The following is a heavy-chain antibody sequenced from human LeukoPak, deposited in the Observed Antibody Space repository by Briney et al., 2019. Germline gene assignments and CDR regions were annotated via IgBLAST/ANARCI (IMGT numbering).Heavy chain of an antibody. V-gene: IGHV1-18*01. CDR1: GYTFTSYG. CDR3: ARDPPPGYSSRPLYEPQDY. Sequence: GASVKVSCKASGYTFTSYGISWVRQAPGQGLEWMGWSCAYNGNTNYAQKLQGRVTMTTDTSTSTAYMELRSLRSDDTAVYYCARDPPPGYSSRPLYEPQDYWGQGTLVTVSS. D-gene: IGHD6-19*01. J-gene: IGHJ4*02. CDR2: SCAYNGNT.